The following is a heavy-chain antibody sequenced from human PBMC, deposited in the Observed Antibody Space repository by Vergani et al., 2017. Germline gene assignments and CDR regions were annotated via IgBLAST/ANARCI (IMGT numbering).Heavy chain of an antibody. J-gene: IGHJ4*02. Sequence: EVQLVESGGGLVQPGGSLRLSCAASGFTVSSNYMSWVRQAPGKGLEWVSVIYSGGSTYYADSVKGRFTISRDNSKNSLYLQMNSLSTEDTALYYCAKELAVAGLDYWGQGTLVTVSS. CDR1: GFTVSSNY. CDR3: AKELAVAGLDY. D-gene: IGHD6-19*01. CDR2: IYSGGST. V-gene: IGHV3-66*02.